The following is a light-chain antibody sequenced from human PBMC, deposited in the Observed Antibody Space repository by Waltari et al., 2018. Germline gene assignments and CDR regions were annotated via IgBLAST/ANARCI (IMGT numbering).Light chain of an antibody. CDR1: SGHSNYA. V-gene: IGLV4-69*01. CDR3: QTWDTDIHVV. CDR2: LNSDGSH. Sequence: QLVLTQSPSASASLGASVKLTCTLSSGHSNYAIAWHQQQPKKGPRYLMKLNSDGSHTKGDGIPDRFSGSSSGAERFLTIDSRQSEDEGDYYCQTWDTDIHVVFGGGTKLIVL. J-gene: IGLJ2*01.